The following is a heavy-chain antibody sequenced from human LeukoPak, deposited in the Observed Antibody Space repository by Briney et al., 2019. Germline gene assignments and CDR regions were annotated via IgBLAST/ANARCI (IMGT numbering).Heavy chain of an antibody. Sequence: SETLSLTCTVSGYSISSGYYWGWIRQPPGKGLEWIGSIYHSGSTYYNPSLKSRVTISVDTSKNQFSLKLSSVTAADTAVHYCARVLGEAFDIWGQGTMVTVSS. D-gene: IGHD3-16*01. CDR2: IYHSGST. CDR1: GYSISSGYY. V-gene: IGHV4-38-2*02. CDR3: ARVLGEAFDI. J-gene: IGHJ3*02.